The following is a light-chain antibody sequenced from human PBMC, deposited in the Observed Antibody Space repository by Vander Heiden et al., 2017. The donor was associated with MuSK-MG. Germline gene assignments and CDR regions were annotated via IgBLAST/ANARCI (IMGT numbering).Light chain of an antibody. V-gene: IGLV1-47*01. J-gene: IGLJ2*01. CDR3: AAWDDSLV. CDR1: SSNIGRNY. Sequence: QSVLIQPPSASGTPGQRVTISCSGSSSNIGRNYVDWYQQLPGTAPKLLIYRDKRRPSGVPDRFSGSKSGTSASLAISGRRAEDEADYYCAAWDDSLVFGGGTKLTVL. CDR2: RDK.